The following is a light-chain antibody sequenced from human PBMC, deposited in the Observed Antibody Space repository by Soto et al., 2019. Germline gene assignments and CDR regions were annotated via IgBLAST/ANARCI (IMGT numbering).Light chain of an antibody. CDR2: DAS. Sequence: DIQMTQSPSSLSASVGDRVTITCQASQDITNYLNWYQQKPGRAPRLLIYDASNLETGVPSRFNGSGSGTDFTFTITSLQPGDIAIYYCQHYQTLPLTFGGGTKVDIK. CDR3: QHYQTLPLT. J-gene: IGKJ4*01. V-gene: IGKV1-33*01. CDR1: QDITNY.